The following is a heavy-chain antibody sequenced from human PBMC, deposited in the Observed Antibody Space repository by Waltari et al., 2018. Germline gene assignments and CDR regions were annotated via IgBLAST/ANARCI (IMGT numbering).Heavy chain of an antibody. CDR1: GNTITEFS. D-gene: IGHD3-3*01. CDR3: ATTPGYYDFWSGYYYYYGMDV. CDR2: FDPEDGET. Sequence: QVQLVQYGAEVKKPGASVKVSCTVSGNTITEFSMHWARKAPGHGPAWMGGFDPEDGETIYAQKFQGRVTMTEDTSTDTAYMELSSLRSEDTAVYYCATTPGYYDFWSGYYYYYGMDVWGQGTTVTVSS. J-gene: IGHJ6*02. V-gene: IGHV1-24*01.